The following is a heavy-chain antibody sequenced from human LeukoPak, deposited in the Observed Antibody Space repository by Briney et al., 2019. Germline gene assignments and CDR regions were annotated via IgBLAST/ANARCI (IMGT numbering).Heavy chain of an antibody. D-gene: IGHD3/OR15-3a*01. Sequence: ASVKVSCKASGYTFTSYAMHWVRQAPGQGLEWMGWINTNTGNPTYAQGFTGRFVFSLDTSVGTAYLQISSLKAEDTAVYYCARGLWTPGYYYYGMDVWGQGTTVTVPS. CDR3: ARGLWTPGYYYYGMDV. CDR2: INTNTGNP. CDR1: GYTFTSYA. V-gene: IGHV7-4-1*02. J-gene: IGHJ6*02.